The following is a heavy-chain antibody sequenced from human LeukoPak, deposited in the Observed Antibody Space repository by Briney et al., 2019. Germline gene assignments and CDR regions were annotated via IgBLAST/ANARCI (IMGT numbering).Heavy chain of an antibody. CDR2: INGDGSST. V-gene: IGHV3-74*01. Sequence: GGSLRLSCAASGLTFSRHWMHWVRQAPGKGLVWVSCINGDGSSTSYADSVKGRFTISRDNAKNTLYLQMNSLRAEDTAVYYCARVCDFWRGYKHPDYWGQGTLVTVSS. CDR1: GLTFSRHW. J-gene: IGHJ4*02. D-gene: IGHD3-3*01. CDR3: ARVCDFWRGYKHPDY.